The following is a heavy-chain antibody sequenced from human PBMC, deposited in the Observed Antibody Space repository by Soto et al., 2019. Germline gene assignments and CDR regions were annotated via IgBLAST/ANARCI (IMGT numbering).Heavy chain of an antibody. J-gene: IGHJ4*02. Sequence: QVQLVQSGAEVKQPGASVKVSCKASGYTFTSYGISWVRQAPGQGLEWMGWINPYNGNTKYAQKRQGRVTMTTETSTSTAYMELRSLRSDDTAVYYCARDAAVGLFDYWGQGTLVTVSS. CDR1: GYTFTSYG. CDR3: ARDAAVGLFDY. CDR2: INPYNGNT. V-gene: IGHV1-18*01. D-gene: IGHD1-26*01.